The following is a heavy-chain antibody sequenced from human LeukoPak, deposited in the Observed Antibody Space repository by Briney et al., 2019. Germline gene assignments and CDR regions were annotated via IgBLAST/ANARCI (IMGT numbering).Heavy chain of an antibody. Sequence: PGGSLRLSCTASGFTFTTYAINWVRQAPGKGLEWVSGISGDGDRAFYADSVNGRFSISRDNSKNSVSLQMSSLRPDDTALYYRVKDLALAGTGGGFDVWGQGTRVAVSS. CDR1: GFTFTTYA. CDR3: VKDLALAGTGGGFDV. J-gene: IGHJ3*01. CDR2: ISGDGDRA. V-gene: IGHV3-23*01. D-gene: IGHD6-19*01.